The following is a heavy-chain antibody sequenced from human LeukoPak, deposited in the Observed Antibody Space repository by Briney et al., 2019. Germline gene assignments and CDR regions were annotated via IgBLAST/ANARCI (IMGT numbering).Heavy chain of an antibody. CDR2: IIPIFGTA. V-gene: IGHV1-69*13. Sequence: SVKVSCKASGGTFSSYAISWVRQAPGQGLEWMGGIIPIFGTANYAQKFQGRVTITADESTSTAYMELSSLRSEDTAVYYCARGEVGNTSCYGMVCYYGMDVWGQGTTVTVSS. D-gene: IGHD2-2*01. CDR3: ARGEVGNTSCYGMVCYYGMDV. J-gene: IGHJ6*02. CDR1: GGTFSSYA.